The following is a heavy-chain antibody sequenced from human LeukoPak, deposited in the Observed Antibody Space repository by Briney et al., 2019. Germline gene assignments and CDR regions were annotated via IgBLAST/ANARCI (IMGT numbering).Heavy chain of an antibody. CDR3: ARDSITAGLFDY. CDR2: TYYRSKWYN. J-gene: IGHJ4*02. D-gene: IGHD2/OR15-2a*01. V-gene: IGHV6-1*01. CDR1: GDSVSSDSAT. Sequence: SQTLSLTCVISGDSVSSDSATWNWIRQSPSRGLEWLGRTYYRSKWYNEYAVFVKSRITINPDTSKNQFSLQLNSVTPEDTAVYYCARDSITAGLFDYWGQGTLVTVSS.